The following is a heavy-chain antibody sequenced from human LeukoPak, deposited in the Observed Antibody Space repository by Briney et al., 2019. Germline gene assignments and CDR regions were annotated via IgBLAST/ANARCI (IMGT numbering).Heavy chain of an antibody. J-gene: IGHJ4*02. V-gene: IGHV3-66*01. D-gene: IGHD3-3*01. CDR2: LYSGGNT. Sequence: GGSLRLSCAASGFTVSSNYMSWVRRAPGKGLEWVSVLYSGGNTNYADSVKGRFTISRDNSKNTLYLQMSSLRPEDTAVYYCARVRFLEWLSFDYWGRGTLVTVSS. CDR1: GFTVSSNY. CDR3: ARVRFLEWLSFDY.